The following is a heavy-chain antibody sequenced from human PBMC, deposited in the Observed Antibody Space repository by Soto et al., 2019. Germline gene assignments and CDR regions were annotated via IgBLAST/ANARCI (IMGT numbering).Heavy chain of an antibody. D-gene: IGHD3-22*01. Sequence: QVQLVQSGAEVKKPGASVKVSCKASGYTFTSYGISWVRQAPGQGLEWMGWISAYNGNTNYAQKLQGRVTMTTDTSTSTAYMELRSLRSDDTAVYYCARDPRQNYYDRSGSINGGWFDPWGQGTLVTVSS. CDR1: GYTFTSYG. V-gene: IGHV1-18*04. CDR3: ARDPRQNYYDRSGSINGGWFDP. J-gene: IGHJ5*02. CDR2: ISAYNGNT.